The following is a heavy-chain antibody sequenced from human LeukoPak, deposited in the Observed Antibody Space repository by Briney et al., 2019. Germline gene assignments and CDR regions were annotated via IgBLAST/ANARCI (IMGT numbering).Heavy chain of an antibody. CDR3: ARSPALLWFGELLPNNWFDP. D-gene: IGHD3-10*01. J-gene: IGHJ5*02. V-gene: IGHV4-4*07. CDR1: GGSISSYY. CDR2: IYTSGST. Sequence: SETLSLTCTVSGGSISSYYWSWIRQPVGKRLEWIGRIYTSGSTNYNPSLKSRVTISVATSKNQFSLKLSSVTAADTAVYYCARSPALLWFGELLPNNWFDPWGQGTLVTVSS.